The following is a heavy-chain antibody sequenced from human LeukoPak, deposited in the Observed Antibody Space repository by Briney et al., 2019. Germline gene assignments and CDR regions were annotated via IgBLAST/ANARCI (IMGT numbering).Heavy chain of an antibody. D-gene: IGHD3-3*01. CDR2: IYHGGST. Sequence: SSETLSLTCAVSGGSISSSNWGSWGRQPPGQGLEWIGEIYHGGSTNYNPSLKSRVTISVDKSKNQFSLKLSSVTAADTAVYYCARVYDFWSGKTDATYYYYYMDVWGKGTTVTVSS. J-gene: IGHJ6*03. V-gene: IGHV4-4*02. CDR3: ARVYDFWSGKTDATYYYYYMDV. CDR1: GGSISSSNW.